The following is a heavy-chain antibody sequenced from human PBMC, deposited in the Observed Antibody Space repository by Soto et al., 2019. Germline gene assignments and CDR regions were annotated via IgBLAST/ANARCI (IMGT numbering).Heavy chain of an antibody. V-gene: IGHV4-59*01. J-gene: IGHJ5*02. CDR3: ARGYSSSRGWFDP. D-gene: IGHD6-13*01. Sequence: QVQLQESGPGLVKPSETLSLTCTVSGGSISSYYWSWIRQPPGKGLEWIGYIYYSGSTNYNPSLKSRVTISVDTSKNQFSLKLSSVTAADTAVYYCARGYSSSRGWFDPWGQGTLVTVSS. CDR1: GGSISSYY. CDR2: IYYSGST.